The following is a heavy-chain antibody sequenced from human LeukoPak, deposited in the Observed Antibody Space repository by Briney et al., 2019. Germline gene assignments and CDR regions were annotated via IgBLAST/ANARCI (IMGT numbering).Heavy chain of an antibody. CDR3: ARAEWELFYFDY. CDR2: INAYNGNT. V-gene: IGHV1-18*01. J-gene: IGHJ4*02. D-gene: IGHD1-26*01. Sequence: ASVKVSCTASGYTFTSYGISWVRQTPGQGLEWMGWINAYNGNTNYAQKLQGRVTMTTDTSTSTAHMELRSLRSDDTAVYYCARAEWELFYFDYWGQGTLVTVSS. CDR1: GYTFTSYG.